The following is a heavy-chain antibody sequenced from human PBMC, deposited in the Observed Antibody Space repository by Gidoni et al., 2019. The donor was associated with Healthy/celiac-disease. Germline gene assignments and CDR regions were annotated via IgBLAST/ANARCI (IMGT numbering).Heavy chain of an antibody. J-gene: IGHJ4*02. D-gene: IGHD3-16*01. V-gene: IGHV3-33*01. CDR2: MWYDGRNK. Sequence: VQLVESGGGVVQPGRSLSLSCAASCFTLRRYCMHWVRQAPGKGLEWVAVMWYDGRNKYYADSVKGRFTISRDNSKNTLYLQMNSLRAEDTAVYYCARLGALGRFDYWGQGTLVTVSS. CDR3: ARLGALGRFDY. CDR1: CFTLRRYC.